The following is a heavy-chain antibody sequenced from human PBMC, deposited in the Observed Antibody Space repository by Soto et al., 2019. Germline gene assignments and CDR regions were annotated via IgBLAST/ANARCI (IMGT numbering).Heavy chain of an antibody. CDR1: GGSFSGYY. J-gene: IGHJ4*02. CDR3: ARGGIIAAAGRFDY. Sequence: ETLSLTCAVYGGSFSGYYWSWIRQPPGKGLEWIGEINHSGSTNYNPSLKSRVTISVDTSKNQFSLKLSSVTAADTAVYYCARGGIIAAAGRFDYWGQGTLLTVSS. V-gene: IGHV4-34*01. D-gene: IGHD6-13*01. CDR2: INHSGST.